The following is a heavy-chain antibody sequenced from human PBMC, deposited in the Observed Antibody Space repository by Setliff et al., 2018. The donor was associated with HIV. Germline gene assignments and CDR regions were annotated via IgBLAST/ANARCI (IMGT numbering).Heavy chain of an antibody. CDR3: ARHISPDMDNFWSGYRGYFDY. Sequence: TSETLSLTCAIYGGSFSGNYWSWIRQPPGKGLEWIGEINYSGTTNHNPFLKSRVTISVDTSKKQFSLKLNSVTAADTAVYWCARHISPDMDNFWSGYRGYFDYWGQGTLVTVSS. V-gene: IGHV4-34*01. CDR1: GGSFSGNY. D-gene: IGHD3-3*01. CDR2: INYSGTT. J-gene: IGHJ4*02.